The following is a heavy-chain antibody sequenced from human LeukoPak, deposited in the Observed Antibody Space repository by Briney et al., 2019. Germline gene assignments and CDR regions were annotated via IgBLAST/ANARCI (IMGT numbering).Heavy chain of an antibody. D-gene: IGHD2-15*01. V-gene: IGHV1-2*02. J-gene: IGHJ3*02. CDR2: INPNSGGT. Sequence: ASVKVSCKASGYTFTGYYMHWVRQAPGQGLEWMGWINPNSGGTNYAQKFQGRVTMTRDTSISTAYMELSRLRSDDTAVYYCARAMYPGAPAGGAFDIWGQGTMVTVSS. CDR1: GYTFTGYY. CDR3: ARAMYPGAPAGGAFDI.